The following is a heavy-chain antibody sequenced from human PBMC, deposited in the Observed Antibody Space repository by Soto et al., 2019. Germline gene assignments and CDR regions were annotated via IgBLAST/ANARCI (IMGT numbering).Heavy chain of an antibody. D-gene: IGHD6-13*01. Sequence: LRLSCSASGFTFRSFTMNWVRQAPGKGLEWVSTISSNSAYIYYTDALRGRFTISRDNAKNSLHLQMNSLRAEDTAVYYCTRDASRDSSARGWFDPWGPGTLVTVSS. CDR3: TRDASRDSSARGWFDP. V-gene: IGHV3-21*01. CDR2: ISSNSAYI. J-gene: IGHJ5*02. CDR1: GFTFRSFT.